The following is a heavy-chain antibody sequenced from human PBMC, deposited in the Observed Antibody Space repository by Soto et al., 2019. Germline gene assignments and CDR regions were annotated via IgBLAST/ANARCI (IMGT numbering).Heavy chain of an antibody. CDR2: IIPVFNTA. CDR1: GGLFSSFA. D-gene: IGHD3-16*01. V-gene: IGHV1-69*01. CDR3: ARGGGPYVWFNEF. Sequence: QEQLVQSGPEVKKPGSSVKVSCKDSGGLFSSFAISWVRQAPGQGLEWLGGIIPVFNTANYAEKFQDRVTSTADESTNTAYSELTSLTSGDTAMYYCARGGGPYVWFNEFWGQGTLVTVSS. J-gene: IGHJ4*02.